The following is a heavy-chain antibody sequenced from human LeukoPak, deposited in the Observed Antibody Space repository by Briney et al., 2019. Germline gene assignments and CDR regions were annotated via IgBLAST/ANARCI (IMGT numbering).Heavy chain of an antibody. CDR3: AKEPDAYCGGDCYSYFDY. CDR2: IWYDGSNK. Sequence: QSGRSLRLSCAASGFTFSSYGMHWVRQAPGKGLEWVAVIWYDGSNKYYADSVKGRFTISRDNSKNTLYLQMNSLRAEDTAVYYCAKEPDAYCGGDCYSYFDYWGQETLVTVSS. V-gene: IGHV3-33*06. CDR1: GFTFSSYG. D-gene: IGHD2-21*02. J-gene: IGHJ4*02.